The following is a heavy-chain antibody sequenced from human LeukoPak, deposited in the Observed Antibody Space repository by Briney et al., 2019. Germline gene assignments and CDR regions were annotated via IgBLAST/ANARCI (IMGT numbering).Heavy chain of an antibody. J-gene: IGHJ2*01. Sequence: GGSLRLSCEASGFTFSAYAMTWVRQAPGKGLEWVSSIGSDNKSHYSESVKGRFAISRDNSKSIVFLQLNSLRAEDTAVYYCARLSDYGDYGPFRYFDLWGRGTLVTVSS. CDR1: GFTFSAYA. V-gene: IGHV3-23*05. CDR2: IGSDNKS. D-gene: IGHD4-17*01. CDR3: ARLSDYGDYGPFRYFDL.